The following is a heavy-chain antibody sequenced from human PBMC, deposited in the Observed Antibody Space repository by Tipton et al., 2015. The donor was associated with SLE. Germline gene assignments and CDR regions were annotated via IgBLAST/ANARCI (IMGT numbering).Heavy chain of an antibody. Sequence: TLSLTCAVYGGSFSGYYWSWIRQPPGKGLEWIGGIYYSGSTNYNPSLKSRVTISVDTSKNQFSLKLSSVTAADTAVYYCARVRSGGSRTAFDIWGQGTMVTVSS. CDR1: GGSFSGYY. J-gene: IGHJ3*02. V-gene: IGHV4-34*01. CDR2: IYYSGST. D-gene: IGHD2-15*01. CDR3: ARVRSGGSRTAFDI.